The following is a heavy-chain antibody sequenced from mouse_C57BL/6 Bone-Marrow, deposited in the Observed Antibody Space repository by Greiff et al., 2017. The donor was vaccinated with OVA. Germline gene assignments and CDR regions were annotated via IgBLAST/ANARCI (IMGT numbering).Heavy chain of an antibody. Sequence: QVQLQQPGAELVMPGASVKLSCKASGYTFTSYWMHWVKQRPGQGLEWIGEIDPSDSYTNYNQKFKGKSTLTVDKSSSTAYMQLSSLTSEDPAVYYCARYPGAYWGQGTLVTVSA. J-gene: IGHJ3*01. V-gene: IGHV1-69*01. CDR2: IDPSDSYT. CDR1: GYTFTSYW. CDR3: ARYPGAY.